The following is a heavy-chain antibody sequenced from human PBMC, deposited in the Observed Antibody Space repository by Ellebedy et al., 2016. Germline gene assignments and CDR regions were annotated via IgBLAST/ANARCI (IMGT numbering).Heavy chain of an antibody. Sequence: ASVKVSXKASGYTFTTFSITWVRQVPGQGLEWMGFVNTFSGNTKFAQKFQGRVTMTRNTSVTTAYMELSSLRSDDTAMYYCTRRGLRFVSYFALDVWGQGTSVTVSS. CDR3: TRRGLRFVSYFALDV. V-gene: IGHV1-18*04. CDR2: VNTFSGNT. D-gene: IGHD3-3*01. J-gene: IGHJ6*02. CDR1: GYTFTTFS.